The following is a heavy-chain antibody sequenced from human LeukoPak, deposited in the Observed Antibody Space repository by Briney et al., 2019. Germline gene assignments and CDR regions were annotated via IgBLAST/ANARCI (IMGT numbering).Heavy chain of an antibody. V-gene: IGHV5-51*01. CDR3: ARHPGYCNSTNCYYYYGMDV. Sequence: GESLKISCKGSGYSFTDYWIAWARQMPGKGLEWMGIIYPGDSDTRYSPSSLGQVTISADKSFGTAYLQWSSLRASDTARYYCARHPGYCNSTNCYYYYGMDVWGQGTTVTVSS. J-gene: IGHJ6*02. CDR1: GYSFTDYW. CDR2: IYPGDSDT. D-gene: IGHD2-2*01.